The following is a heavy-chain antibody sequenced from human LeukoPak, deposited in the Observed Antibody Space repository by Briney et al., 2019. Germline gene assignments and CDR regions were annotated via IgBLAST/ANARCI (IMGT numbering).Heavy chain of an antibody. D-gene: IGHD3-3*01. Sequence: ASVKVSCKASGYTFTSYDINWVRQATGQGLEWTGWMNPNSGNTGYAQKFQGRVTITRNTSISTAYMELSSLRSEDTAVYYCARVYYDFWSGFDPRSAFDTWGQGTMVTVSS. V-gene: IGHV1-8*03. J-gene: IGHJ3*02. CDR1: GYTFTSYD. CDR2: MNPNSGNT. CDR3: ARVYYDFWSGFDPRSAFDT.